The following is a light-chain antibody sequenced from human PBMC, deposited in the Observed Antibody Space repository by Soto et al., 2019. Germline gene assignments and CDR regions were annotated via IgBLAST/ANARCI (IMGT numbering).Light chain of an antibody. J-gene: IGKJ1*01. Sequence: DISLNKSPAVLSAYVGYTVTITCRASQGISGDLAWFQQRPGKVPKRLIYAASSLESGVPSRFSGSGSGTEFTLTIIGLQPEALYTYYSLQHNTYPRTCGNGTKWIS. CDR2: AAS. CDR3: LQHNTYPRT. V-gene: IGKV1-17*03. CDR1: QGISGD.